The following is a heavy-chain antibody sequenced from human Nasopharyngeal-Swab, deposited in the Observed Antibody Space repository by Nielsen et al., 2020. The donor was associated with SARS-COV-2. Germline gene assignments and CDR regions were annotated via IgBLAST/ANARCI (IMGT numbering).Heavy chain of an antibody. J-gene: IGHJ6*02. CDR3: ASPYCSSTSCRLSYYYGMDV. D-gene: IGHD2-2*01. Sequence: WVRQPPGQGLEWLGGIIPIFGTANYAQKFQGRVTITADKSTSTAYMELSSLRSEDTAVYYCASPYCSSTSCRLSYYYGMDVWGQGTTVTVSS. CDR2: IIPIFGTA. V-gene: IGHV1-69*06.